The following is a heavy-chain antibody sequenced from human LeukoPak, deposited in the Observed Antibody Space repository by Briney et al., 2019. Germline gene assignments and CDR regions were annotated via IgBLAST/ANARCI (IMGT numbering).Heavy chain of an antibody. Sequence: GGSLRLSCAASGFTFSSYAMSWVRQAPGKGLEWVSAISGSGGSTYYADSVKGRFTISRDNSKNTLYLQMNSLRAEDTAVYYCAKGSGPVLRYFDWSPNRLYYGMDVRGQGTTVTVSS. D-gene: IGHD3-9*01. CDR1: GFTFSSYA. V-gene: IGHV3-23*01. CDR2: ISGSGGST. J-gene: IGHJ6*02. CDR3: AKGSGPVLRYFDWSPNRLYYGMDV.